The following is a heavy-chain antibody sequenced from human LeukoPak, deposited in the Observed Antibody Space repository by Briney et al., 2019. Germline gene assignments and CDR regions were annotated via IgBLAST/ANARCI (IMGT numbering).Heavy chain of an antibody. CDR3: ARVEDSSGWHLFFDY. Sequence: GGSLRLSCAASGFTFSSYSMNWVRQAPGKGLEWVSSISSSSSYIYYADSVKGRFTISRDNAKNSLYLQMNSLRAEDTAVYYCARVEDSSGWHLFFDYWGQGTLVTVSS. D-gene: IGHD6-19*01. CDR1: GFTFSSYS. CDR2: ISSSSSYI. J-gene: IGHJ4*02. V-gene: IGHV3-21*01.